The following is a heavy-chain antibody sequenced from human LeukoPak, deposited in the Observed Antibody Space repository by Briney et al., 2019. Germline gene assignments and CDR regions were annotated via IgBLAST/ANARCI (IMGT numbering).Heavy chain of an antibody. Sequence: ASVKVSCKASGYTFNGYYMHWVRQAPGQGLGWMGWINPNSGGTNYAQKFQGRVTMTRDTSISTAYMELSRLRSDDTAVYYCARVYSGYDGFYYGMDVWGQGTTVTVSS. CDR1: GYTFNGYY. V-gene: IGHV1-2*02. CDR3: ARVYSGYDGFYYGMDV. D-gene: IGHD5-12*01. CDR2: INPNSGGT. J-gene: IGHJ6*02.